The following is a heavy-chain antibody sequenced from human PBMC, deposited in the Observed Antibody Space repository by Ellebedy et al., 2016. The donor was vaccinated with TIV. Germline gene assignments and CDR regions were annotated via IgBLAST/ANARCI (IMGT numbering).Heavy chain of an antibody. CDR1: GYSFTSYW. CDR3: ARVVPGTFYYYYYVDV. CDR2: IWPGDSDT. D-gene: IGHD2-2*01. J-gene: IGHJ6*03. V-gene: IGHV5-51*01. Sequence: GESLKISCKGSGYSFTSYWIGWVRQMPGKGLEWMGIIWPGDSDTRYSPSFQGQVTISVDKSINTAYLQWSSLKASDTAMYYCARVVPGTFYYYYYVDVWGKGTTVTVSS.